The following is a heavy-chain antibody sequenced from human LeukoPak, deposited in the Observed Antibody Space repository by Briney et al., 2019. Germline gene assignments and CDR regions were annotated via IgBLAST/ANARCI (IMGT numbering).Heavy chain of an antibody. D-gene: IGHD3-16*02. J-gene: IGHJ4*02. CDR3: ARDGEDYVWGSYRYY. Sequence: AETLSLTCSVSGGSISSYYWRWLGQPAGKGVEGVGRVYTSGSTNYNPSLKSRVTMSVDTSKNQFSLRLSSVTAADTAVYYCARDGEDYVWGSYRYYWGQGTLVTVSS. CDR1: GGSISSYY. V-gene: IGHV4-4*07. CDR2: VYTSGST.